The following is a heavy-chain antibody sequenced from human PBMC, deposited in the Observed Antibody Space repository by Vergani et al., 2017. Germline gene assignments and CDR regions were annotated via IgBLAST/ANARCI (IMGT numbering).Heavy chain of an antibody. D-gene: IGHD3-10*01. V-gene: IGHV4-39*01. CDR1: GGSISSSSYY. CDR3: ARWHGFLHDLDY. J-gene: IGHJ4*02. Sequence: QLQLQESGPGLVKPSETLSLTCTVSGGSISSSSYYWGWIRQPPEKGLEWIGIIYHVGSTYYNPSLKSRVTISVDTSKYQFSLKLSAVTAADSAVYYCARWHGFLHDLDYWGQGTLVTVSS. CDR2: IYHVGST.